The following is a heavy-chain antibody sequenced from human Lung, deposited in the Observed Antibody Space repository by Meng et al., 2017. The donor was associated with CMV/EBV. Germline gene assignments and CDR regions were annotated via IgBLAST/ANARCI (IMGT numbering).Heavy chain of an antibody. V-gene: IGHV1-2*02. CDR1: GYTFTGYN. Sequence: ASVKVSCKATGYTFTGYNIHWVRQAPGQGLEWMGWINPNTGDTKYAQKFQGRVTLTRDTSISTAYMELSRLKSDDTAVFFCARLFHTSLGTNYYYGMDFWGQGTTVTVSS. J-gene: IGHJ6*02. D-gene: IGHD3-10*01. CDR3: ARLFHTSLGTNYYYGMDF. CDR2: INPNTGDT.